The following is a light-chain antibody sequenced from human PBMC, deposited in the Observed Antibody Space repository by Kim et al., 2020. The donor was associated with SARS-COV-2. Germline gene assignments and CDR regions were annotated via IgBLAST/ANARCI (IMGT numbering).Light chain of an antibody. J-gene: IGLJ2*01. CDR3: QVWDSSSDHVV. V-gene: IGLV3-21*04. CDR2: YDS. Sequence: PGKTARITCGGNNIGSKSVHWYQQKPGQAPVLVIYYDSDRPSGIPERFSGSNAGNTATLTISRVEAGDEADYYCQVWDSSSDHVVFGGGTKLTVL. CDR1: NIGSKS.